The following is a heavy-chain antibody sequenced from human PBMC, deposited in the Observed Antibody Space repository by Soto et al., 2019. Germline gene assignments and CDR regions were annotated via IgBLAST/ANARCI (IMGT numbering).Heavy chain of an antibody. CDR2: IFYSGDT. CDR3: ARVPRGNYNSLTGYYQTPYYFDY. CDR1: GGSVSSGSYY. J-gene: IGHJ4*02. Sequence: SETLSLTCTVSGGSVSSGSYYRSWIRQPPGKGLEWIGYIFYSGDTNYNPSLKSRLTISVDTSKNQFSLKLSFVTAADTAVYYCARVPRGNYNSLTGYYQTPYYFDYWGQGTMVTVSS. V-gene: IGHV4-61*01. D-gene: IGHD3-9*01.